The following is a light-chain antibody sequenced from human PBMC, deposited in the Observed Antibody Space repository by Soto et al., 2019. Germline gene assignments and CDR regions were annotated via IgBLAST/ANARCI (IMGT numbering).Light chain of an antibody. J-gene: IGKJ5*01. CDR1: QSVSSD. Sequence: EIVLTQSPATLSLSPGERATLSCRASQSVSSDLAWYHQKPGQAPRLLIFGASKRATGIPDRFSGSGSGRDFTLTISGLEPEDFAVYYCQQYGSSPLISFGQGTRLEIK. V-gene: IGKV3-20*01. CDR3: QQYGSSPLIS. CDR2: GAS.